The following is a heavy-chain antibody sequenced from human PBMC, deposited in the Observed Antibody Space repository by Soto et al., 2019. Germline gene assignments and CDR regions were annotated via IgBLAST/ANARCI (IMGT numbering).Heavy chain of an antibody. J-gene: IGHJ6*02. CDR2: ISYDGSNK. Sequence: QPGGSLRLSCAASGFTFSSYAMHWVRQAPGKGLEWVAVISYDGSNKYYADSVKGRFTISRDNSKNTLYLQMSSLRAEDTAVYYCAREGLDFWSGYQAFYYYYGMDVWGQGTTVTVSS. CDR3: AREGLDFWSGYQAFYYYYGMDV. V-gene: IGHV3-30-3*01. CDR1: GFTFSSYA. D-gene: IGHD3-3*01.